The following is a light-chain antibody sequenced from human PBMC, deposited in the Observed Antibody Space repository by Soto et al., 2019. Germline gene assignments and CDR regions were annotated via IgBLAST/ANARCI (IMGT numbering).Light chain of an antibody. CDR3: TSYGGRANLM. CDR1: SSDIGAYNY. Sequence: QSALTQPPSASGSPGQSVTISCTGTSSDIGAYNYVSWFQQHPGEAPKLIISEVNKRPSGVPDRFSGSKSGNTASLTVSGLQAEDEADYYCTSYGGRANLMFGGGTKLTVL. J-gene: IGLJ3*02. V-gene: IGLV2-8*01. CDR2: EVN.